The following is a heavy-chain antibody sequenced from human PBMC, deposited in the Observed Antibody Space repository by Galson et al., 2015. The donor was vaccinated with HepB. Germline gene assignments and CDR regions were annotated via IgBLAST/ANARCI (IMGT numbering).Heavy chain of an antibody. J-gene: IGHJ5*02. CDR3: AKSLGYDQLLRWFDP. D-gene: IGHD2-2*01. CDR2: ISGGGGST. V-gene: IGHV3-23*01. Sequence: SLRLSCATSGFTFSSYAMRWVRQAPGKGLEWVAAISGGGGSTYYADSVKGRFTISRDNSKNTLYLQMNILRVEDTAVYYCAKSLGYDQLLRWFDPWGQGTLVTVSP. CDR1: GFTFSSYA.